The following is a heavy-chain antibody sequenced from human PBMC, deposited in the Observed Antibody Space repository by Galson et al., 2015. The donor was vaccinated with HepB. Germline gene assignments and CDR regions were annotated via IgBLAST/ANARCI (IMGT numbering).Heavy chain of an antibody. CDR2: INPSSGAT. Sequence: SVKVSCKASGYKFTANYLNWVRQAPGQGLEWVGRINPSSGATVYAQKFQGRVTMTRDTSISTAYMEVNRLRSDDTAVYYCARDPANYDLLTGEAWSGFYYGLDVWGQGTTVTVSS. CDR3: ARDPANYDLLTGEAWSGFYYGLDV. D-gene: IGHD3-9*01. J-gene: IGHJ6*02. V-gene: IGHV1-2*06. CDR1: GYKFTANY.